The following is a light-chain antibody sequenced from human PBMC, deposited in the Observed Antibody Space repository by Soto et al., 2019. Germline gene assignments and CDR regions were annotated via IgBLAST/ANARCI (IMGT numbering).Light chain of an antibody. V-gene: IGKV1-33*01. CDR3: QQYDNIPPT. J-gene: IGKJ3*01. CDR1: QDISDY. CDR2: GAS. Sequence: DIQMTQSPSSLSASVGDRVTITCQASQDISDYLCWYQQKPGKVPKLLIYGASNVETGVPSRFSGSGSGTDFTFTISSLQPEDIATYYCQQYDNIPPTFGPGTKVDF.